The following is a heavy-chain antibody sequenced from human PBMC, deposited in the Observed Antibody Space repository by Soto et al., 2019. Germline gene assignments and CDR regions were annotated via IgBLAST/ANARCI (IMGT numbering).Heavy chain of an antibody. CDR1: GGSFSGYY. CDR3: ARGGLRKKYNWFDP. CDR2: INHSGST. D-gene: IGHD5-12*01. V-gene: IGHV4-34*01. J-gene: IGHJ5*02. Sequence: QVQLQQWGAGLLKPSETLSLTCAVYGGSFSGYYWSWIRQPPGKGLEWIGEINHSGSTNYNPSLKSGVIISVDTSKSQFSLKLSSVTAADTAVYYCARGGLRKKYNWFDPWGQGTLVTASS.